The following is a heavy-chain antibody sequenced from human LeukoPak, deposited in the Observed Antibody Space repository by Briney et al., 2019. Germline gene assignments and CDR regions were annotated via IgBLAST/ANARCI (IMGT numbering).Heavy chain of an antibody. CDR1: GFTFSSYS. Sequence: GGSLRLSCAASGFTFSSYSMNWVRQAPGKGLEWVDNIKQDGSEKYYVDSEKGRFTISRDNAKNSLYLQMNSLRAEDTAVYYCARVATMIVVDVDVFDIWGQGTMVTVSS. V-gene: IGHV3-7*01. CDR3: ARVATMIVVDVDVFDI. D-gene: IGHD3-22*01. J-gene: IGHJ3*02. CDR2: IKQDGSEK.